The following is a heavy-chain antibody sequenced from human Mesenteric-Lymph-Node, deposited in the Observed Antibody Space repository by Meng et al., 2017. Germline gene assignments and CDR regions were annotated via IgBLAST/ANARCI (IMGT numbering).Heavy chain of an antibody. CDR3: ARVSSGWDYFDY. CDR1: GGSMCSGNSD. Sequence: QLQGPGPGLVEHSQPCALICTVSGGSMCSGNSDWSLIRQPPGKGLEWFGYFHHSGSAYYNPSLKSRVFISVDTSKNQFSLNLNSMTAADTAVYYCARVSSGWDYFDYWGQGTLVTVSS. J-gene: IGHJ4*02. V-gene: IGHV4-30-4*01. D-gene: IGHD6-19*01. CDR2: FHHSGSA.